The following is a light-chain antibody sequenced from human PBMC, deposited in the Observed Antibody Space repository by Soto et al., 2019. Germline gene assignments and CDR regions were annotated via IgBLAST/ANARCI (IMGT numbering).Light chain of an antibody. CDR3: CSYAGSYTFHV. Sequence: ALTQPRSVSGSPGQSVTISCTGTDIDVAGYTYVSWYQQHPGRAPKLMIYEVSKRPSGVPNRFSGSKSGYTASLTISGLQADDEADYYCCSYAGSYTFHVFGTGTKLTVL. CDR1: DIDVAGYTY. CDR2: EVS. V-gene: IGLV2-11*01. J-gene: IGLJ1*01.